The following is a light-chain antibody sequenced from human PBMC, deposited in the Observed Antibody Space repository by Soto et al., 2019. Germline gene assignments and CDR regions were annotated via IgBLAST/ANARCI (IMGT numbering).Light chain of an antibody. V-gene: IGKV3-20*01. J-gene: IGKJ1*01. CDR1: QSVSNS. CDR3: QQYATSPWT. CDR2: DAS. Sequence: EFVLTQSPGTLSLSPGERATLSCRASQSVSNSLAWYQLKPGQAPRLLIFDASIRATGIPDRLSGRGSGTDFTLTISRLEPEDFAVYCCQQYATSPWTFGQGTKVEIK.